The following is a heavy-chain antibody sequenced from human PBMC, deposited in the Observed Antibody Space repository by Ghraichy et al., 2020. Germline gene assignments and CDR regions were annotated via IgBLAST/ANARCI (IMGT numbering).Heavy chain of an antibody. D-gene: IGHD4-17*01. Sequence: GESLNISCKASGYIFITYYMHWVRQAPGQGLEWMGIINPSGDDTSYAQNLQGRVTMTRDTSTSTVYMQLTSLRSEDTAVYYCVGSPPDNGDYGYFQHWGQGTLVTVSS. CDR1: GYIFITYY. J-gene: IGHJ1*01. CDR3: VGSPPDNGDYGYFQH. V-gene: IGHV1-46*04. CDR2: INPSGDDT.